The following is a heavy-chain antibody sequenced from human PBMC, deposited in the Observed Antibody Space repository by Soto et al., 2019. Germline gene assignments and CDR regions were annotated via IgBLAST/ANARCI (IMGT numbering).Heavy chain of an antibody. Sequence: XETLSLTCNVSGGSISKFYWAWIRKTAGNGLEWMGRVYATGTTDYNPSLRSRVAMSVDISKKTFSLRLRSVTGADSGVYYCVRDGSKSLREWFDPWGQGILVT. CDR1: GGSISKFY. CDR3: VRDGSKSLREWFDP. V-gene: IGHV4-4*07. J-gene: IGHJ5*02. CDR2: VYATGTT.